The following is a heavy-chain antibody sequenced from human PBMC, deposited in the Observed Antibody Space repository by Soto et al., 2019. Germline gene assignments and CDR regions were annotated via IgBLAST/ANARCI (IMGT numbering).Heavy chain of an antibody. CDR3: AKTNYFDY. CDR2: ISYDGSNK. V-gene: IGHV3-30*18. CDR1: GFTFNIYG. J-gene: IGHJ4*02. Sequence: QVQLVESGGGVVQPGRSLRLSCAASGFTFNIYGMHWVRQAPGKGLEWVAVISYDGSNKYYADSVKGRFTISRDTSKNTLYLHMNSLRGEDTAVYYCAKTNYFDYWGQGTLVTVSS.